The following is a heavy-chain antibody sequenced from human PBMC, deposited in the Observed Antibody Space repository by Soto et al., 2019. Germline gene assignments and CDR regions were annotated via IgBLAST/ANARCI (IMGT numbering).Heavy chain of an antibody. CDR2: IYHSGST. V-gene: IGHV4-30-2*01. D-gene: IGHD1-1*01. Sequence: PSETLSLTCAVSGGSISSGGYSWSWIRQPPGKGLEWIGYIYHSGSTYYNPSLKSRVTISVDRSKNQFSLKLSSVTAADTAVYYCVRGDNWSDEASDYWGQGTLVTVSS. CDR1: GGSISSGGYS. J-gene: IGHJ4*02. CDR3: VRGDNWSDEASDY.